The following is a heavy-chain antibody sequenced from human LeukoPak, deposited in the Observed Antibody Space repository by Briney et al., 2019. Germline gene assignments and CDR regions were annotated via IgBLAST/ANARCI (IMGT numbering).Heavy chain of an antibody. CDR2: ISYSGST. D-gene: IGHD1-26*01. CDR1: GGSISSSSYY. Sequence: SEALSLTCTVSGGSISSSSYYWGWIRQPPGKGLEWIGDISYSGSTYYSPSLKSRVTTPVDTSKNQFSLKLNSVTATDTAVYYCARRGGSGRAFDIWGQGTMVTVSS. J-gene: IGHJ3*02. CDR3: ARRGGSGRAFDI. V-gene: IGHV4-39*01.